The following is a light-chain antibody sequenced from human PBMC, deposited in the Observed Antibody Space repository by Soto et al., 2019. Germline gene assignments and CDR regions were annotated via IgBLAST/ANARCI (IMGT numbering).Light chain of an antibody. CDR1: SSDVGSYNL. CDR2: ECS. Sequence: QSVLTQPASVSGSPGQSITISCTGTSSDVGSYNLVSWYQQHPGKAPKLMIYECSKRPSGVSNRFSGSKSGNTASLTISGLQAEDEADYYCCSYAGSTTFVVFCGGTKLTVL. V-gene: IGLV2-23*03. CDR3: CSYAGSTTFVV. J-gene: IGLJ2*01.